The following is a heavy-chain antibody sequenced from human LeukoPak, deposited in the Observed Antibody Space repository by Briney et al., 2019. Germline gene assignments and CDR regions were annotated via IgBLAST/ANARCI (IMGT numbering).Heavy chain of an antibody. CDR3: ARDSRINYGSGSYYND. Sequence: SETLSLTCTVSGGSISSYYWSWIRQPPGKGLEWIGYIYYSGSTYYSPSLKSRVTISVDTSKNQFSLKLSSVTAADTAVYYCARDSRINYGSGSYYNDWGQGTLVTVSS. D-gene: IGHD3-10*01. V-gene: IGHV4-30-4*08. J-gene: IGHJ4*02. CDR2: IYYSGST. CDR1: GGSISSYY.